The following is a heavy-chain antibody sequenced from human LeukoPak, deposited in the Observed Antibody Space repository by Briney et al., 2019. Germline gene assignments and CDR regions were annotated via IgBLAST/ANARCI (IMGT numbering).Heavy chain of an antibody. CDR2: ISGGGGST. Sequence: GGSLRLSCAASRLTFSSYAMSWVRQAPGKGLEWVSAISGGGGSTYYADSVKGRFTISRDNSKNTLYLQMNSLRAEDTAVYYCAKDLDYCSGGSCYRFAFDIWGQGTMVTVSS. J-gene: IGHJ3*02. D-gene: IGHD2-15*01. CDR3: AKDLDYCSGGSCYRFAFDI. V-gene: IGHV3-23*01. CDR1: RLTFSSYA.